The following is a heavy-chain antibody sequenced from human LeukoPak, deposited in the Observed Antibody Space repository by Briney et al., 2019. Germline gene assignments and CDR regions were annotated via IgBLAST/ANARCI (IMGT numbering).Heavy chain of an antibody. CDR2: IYYSGST. V-gene: IGHV4-30-4*01. Sequence: SSETLSLTCTVSGGSISSGDYYWSWIRQPPGKGLEWIGYIYYSGSTYYNPSLKSRVTISVDTSKNQFSLKLSSVTAADTAVYYCARRGGNPLGAFDIWGQGTMVTVSS. CDR1: GGSISSGDYY. D-gene: IGHD4-23*01. CDR3: ARRGGNPLGAFDI. J-gene: IGHJ3*02.